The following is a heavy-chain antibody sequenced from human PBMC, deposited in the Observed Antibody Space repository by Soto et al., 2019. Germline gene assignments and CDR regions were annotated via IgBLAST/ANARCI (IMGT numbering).Heavy chain of an antibody. D-gene: IGHD3-9*01. CDR3: AHRFDWYYFNY. J-gene: IGHJ4*02. V-gene: IGHV2-5*08. CDR1: GGSISSGGYY. CDR2: IYWDDDK. Sequence: TLSLTCTVSGGSISSGGYYWSWIRQPPGKALEWLALIYWDDDKRYSPSLRSRLTITKDTSKNQVVLTMTNMDPVDTATYYCAHRFDWYYFNYWGQGSLVTVSS.